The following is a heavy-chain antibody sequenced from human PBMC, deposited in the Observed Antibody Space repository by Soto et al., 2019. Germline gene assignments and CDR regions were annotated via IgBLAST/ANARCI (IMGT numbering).Heavy chain of an antibody. CDR3: ARASTTVTTLDY. Sequence: QLQLQESGSGLVKPSQTLSLTCAVSGGSISSGGYSWSWIRQPPGKGLEWIGYIYHSGSTYYNPSPKRRVTKSVDRSKNQFSLKLSSVTAADTAVYYCARASTTVTTLDYWGQGTLVTVSS. CDR2: IYHSGST. CDR1: GGSISSGGYS. V-gene: IGHV4-30-2*01. J-gene: IGHJ4*02. D-gene: IGHD4-17*01.